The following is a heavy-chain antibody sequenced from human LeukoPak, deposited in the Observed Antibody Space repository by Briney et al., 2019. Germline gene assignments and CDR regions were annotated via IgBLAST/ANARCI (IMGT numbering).Heavy chain of an antibody. CDR1: GYTFTGDQ. V-gene: IGHV1-2*02. CDR3: ARKSAGFLTA. CDR2: IKPSSGDT. J-gene: IGHJ5*02. Sequence: ASVKVSCKASGYTFTGDQIYWLRQTPGQGLEWVGWIKPSSGDTLYEQKFQGRVTMTRDKSISSAYMELSSLRSDDTAVYYCARKSAGFLTAWGQGTLVTVSS. D-gene: IGHD2-21*02.